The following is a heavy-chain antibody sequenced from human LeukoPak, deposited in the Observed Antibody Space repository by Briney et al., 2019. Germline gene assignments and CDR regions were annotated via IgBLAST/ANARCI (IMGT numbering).Heavy chain of an antibody. D-gene: IGHD3/OR15-3a*01. V-gene: IGHV4-59*01. J-gene: IGHJ4*02. CDR2: IYYSGST. CDR3: ARALDWGSSYFDY. CDR1: GGSISSYY. Sequence: SETLSLTCSVSGGSISSYYWTWIRQPPGKGLEWIGYIYYSGSTNSNPSLKSRVTISVDTSKNQFSLKLSSVTAADTAVYYCARALDWGSSYFDYWGQGTLVTVSS.